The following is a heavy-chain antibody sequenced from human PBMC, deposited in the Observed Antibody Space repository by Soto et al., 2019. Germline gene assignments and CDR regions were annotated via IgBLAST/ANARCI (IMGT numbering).Heavy chain of an antibody. CDR1: GASITSGSFY. V-gene: IGHV4-31*03. D-gene: IGHD1-7*01. J-gene: IGHJ4*02. CDR2: IHYRGSS. CDR3: ARIYPGIIGTFNY. Sequence: SETLSLTCSVSGASITSGSFYWGWIRQFPGKGLEWIGYIHYRGSSNYNPSLKSRLHISVDTSQNQFSLKLTSLTAADTAVYYCARIYPGIIGTFNYWGQGTLVTVSS.